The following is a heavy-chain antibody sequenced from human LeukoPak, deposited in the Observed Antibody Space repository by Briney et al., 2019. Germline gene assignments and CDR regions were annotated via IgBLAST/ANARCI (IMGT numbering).Heavy chain of an antibody. CDR3: ARLVGATVNWFDP. J-gene: IGHJ5*02. CDR1: GFTFSSYG. Sequence: GGSLRLSCAASGFTFSSYGMHWVRQAPGKGLEWVSVIYSGGSTYYADSVKGRFTISRDNSKNTLYLQMNSLRAEDTAVYYCARLVGATVNWFDPWGQGTLVTVSS. CDR2: IYSGGST. V-gene: IGHV3-66*01. D-gene: IGHD1-26*01.